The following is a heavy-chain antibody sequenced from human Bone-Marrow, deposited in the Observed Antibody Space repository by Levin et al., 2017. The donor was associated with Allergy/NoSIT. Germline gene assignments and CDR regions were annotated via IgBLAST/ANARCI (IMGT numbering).Heavy chain of an antibody. CDR3: AREDNWNYDY. V-gene: IGHV3-23*01. CDR2: MSGSGGRT. D-gene: IGHD1-7*01. J-gene: IGHJ4*02. Sequence: GGSLRLSCAASGFTFSRYAMAWVRQAPGQGLEWVSGMSGSGGRTVYADAVKGRFTISRDNSKNIMYLQMNSLRVEDTALYYCAREDNWNYDYWGQGTLVTVSS. CDR1: GFTFSRYA.